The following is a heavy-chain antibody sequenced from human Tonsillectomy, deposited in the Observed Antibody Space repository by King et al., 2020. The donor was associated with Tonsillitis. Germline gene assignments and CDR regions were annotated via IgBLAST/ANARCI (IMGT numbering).Heavy chain of an antibody. CDR1: GYTFTDYY. D-gene: IGHD2-15*01. CDR2: INLKNGGT. V-gene: IGHV1-2*02. Sequence: VQLVQSGAEVKKPGASVTVSCKASGYTFTDYYMHWVRQAPGQGLEWMGFINLKNGGTTYARRFQGSVTMTTDTSISTAYMELGSLRSDDTAIYYCARELDDPYSPFLDFWGQGTLVIVSS. J-gene: IGHJ4*02. CDR3: ARELDDPYSPFLDF.